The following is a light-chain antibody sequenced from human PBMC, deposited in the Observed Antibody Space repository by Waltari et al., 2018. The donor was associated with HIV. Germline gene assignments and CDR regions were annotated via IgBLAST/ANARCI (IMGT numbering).Light chain of an antibody. J-gene: IGLJ3*02. Sequence: QSVLTQPPSASGAPGQRVTMSCSGSSSNIGGNYVYWYQHLPGPAPKLLISRNNSRPAGVPDRLSGSKSGTSASLAISGLRSEDEADYYCAAWDDSLSGVLFGGGTKLTVL. CDR3: AAWDDSLSGVL. CDR1: SSNIGGNY. V-gene: IGLV1-47*01. CDR2: RNN.